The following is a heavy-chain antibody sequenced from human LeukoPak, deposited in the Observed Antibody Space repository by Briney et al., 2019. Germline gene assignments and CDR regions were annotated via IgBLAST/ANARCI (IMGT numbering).Heavy chain of an antibody. CDR3: ARLSGSSTTNYYYGMDV. V-gene: IGHV4-4*07. Sequence: SEALSLTCTVSGGSISIYYWSWIREPAGKGVEWIGRIYTSGSTNYSPSLKSRVTMSVDTSKNQFSLKLSSVTAADTAVYYCARLSGSSTTNYYYGMDVWGQGTTVTVSS. CDR1: GGSISIYY. J-gene: IGHJ6*02. D-gene: IGHD3-3*01. CDR2: IYTSGST.